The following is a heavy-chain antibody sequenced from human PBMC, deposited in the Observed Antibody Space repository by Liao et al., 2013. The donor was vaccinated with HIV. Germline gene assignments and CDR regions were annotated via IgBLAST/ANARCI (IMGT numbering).Heavy chain of an antibody. CDR3: AREVYSSSWVDY. Sequence: QVQLQESGPGLVKPSETLSLTCTVSGGSISSGSYYWSWIRQPAGKGLEWIGRIYTSGSTNYNPSLKSRVTISVDTSKNQFSLKLSSVTAADTAVYYCAREVYSSSWVDYWGQGTLVTVSS. V-gene: IGHV4-61*02. D-gene: IGHD6-13*01. CDR1: GGSISSGSYY. CDR2: IYTSGST. J-gene: IGHJ4*02.